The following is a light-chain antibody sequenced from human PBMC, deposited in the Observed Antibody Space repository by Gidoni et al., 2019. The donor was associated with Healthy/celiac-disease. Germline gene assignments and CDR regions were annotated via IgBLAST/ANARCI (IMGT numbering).Light chain of an antibody. CDR2: AAS. J-gene: IGKJ4*02. CDR3: LQDYNSPPT. CDR1: QGIRND. V-gene: IGKV1-6*01. Sequence: ATKITQSPSSLSASVGDRVTITCRASQGIRNDLDWYQQKPGKAPKLLIYAASSLQSGVPSRFSGSGSGTDFTLTISSLQPEDFATYYCLQDYNSPPTFGRGTKVEIK.